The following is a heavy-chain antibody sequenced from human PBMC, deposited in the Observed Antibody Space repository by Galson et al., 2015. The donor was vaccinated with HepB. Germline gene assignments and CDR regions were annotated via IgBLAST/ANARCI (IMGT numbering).Heavy chain of an antibody. CDR3: AREPRPHGYGMDV. CDR1: GFTFSSYA. Sequence: SLRLSCAASGFTFSSYAMHWVRQAPGKGLEYVSAISSNGGSTYYANSVKGRFTISRDNSKNTLYLQMGSLRAEDMAVYYCAREPRPHGYGMDVWGQGTTVTVSS. CDR2: ISSNGGST. V-gene: IGHV3-64*01. J-gene: IGHJ6*02.